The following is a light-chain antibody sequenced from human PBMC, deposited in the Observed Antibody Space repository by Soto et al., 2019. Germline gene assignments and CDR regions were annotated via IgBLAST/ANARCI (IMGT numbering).Light chain of an antibody. CDR3: SSYTSSSTLV. CDR1: SSDVGGYNY. CDR2: EVT. V-gene: IGLV2-14*01. Sequence: QSVLTQPASVSGSPGQSITISCTGTSSDVGGYNYVSWYQHYPGKAPKVMIYEVTNRPSGVSNRFSGSKSGNTASLTISGLQAEDEGDYYCSSYTSSSTLVFGGGTKLTVL. J-gene: IGLJ2*01.